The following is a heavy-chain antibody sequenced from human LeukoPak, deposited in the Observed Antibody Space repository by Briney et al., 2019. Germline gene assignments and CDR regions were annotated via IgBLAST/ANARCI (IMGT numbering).Heavy chain of an antibody. CDR2: ISGSGGST. CDR1: GFTFSSYA. V-gene: IGHV3-23*01. CDR3: AKGAYDYIEMGYFDY. J-gene: IGHJ4*02. Sequence: GGSLRLSCAASGFTFSSYAMSWVRQAPGKGLEWVSAISGSGGSTYYADSVKGRFTISRDSSKNTLYLQMNSLRAEDMAVYYCAKGAYDYIEMGYFDYWGQGTLVTVSS. D-gene: IGHD5-12*01.